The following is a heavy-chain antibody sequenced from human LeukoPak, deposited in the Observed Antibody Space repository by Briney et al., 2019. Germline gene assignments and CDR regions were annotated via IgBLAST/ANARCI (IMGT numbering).Heavy chain of an antibody. V-gene: IGHV1-24*01. CDR3: ATWGLYYDILTGDDAFDI. CDR1: VYTLTELS. J-gene: IGHJ3*02. Sequence: ASVKVSCKVSVYTLTELSMHWVRQAPGKGLEWIGGFDPEDGETIYAQKFQGRVTMTEDTSTDTAYMELSSLRSEDTAVYYCATWGLYYDILTGDDAFDIWGQGTMVTVSS. CDR2: FDPEDGET. D-gene: IGHD3-9*01.